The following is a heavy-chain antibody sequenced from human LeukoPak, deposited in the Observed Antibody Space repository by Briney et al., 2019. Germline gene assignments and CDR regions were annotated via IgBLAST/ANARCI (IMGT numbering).Heavy chain of an antibody. CDR2: IYYSGST. CDR3: ARGNGWVCSSTSCYNWFDP. CDR1: GGSISSYY. V-gene: IGHV4-59*01. D-gene: IGHD2-2*01. Sequence: SETLSLTCTVSGGSISSYYWSWIRQPPGKGLEWIGYIYYSGSTNSNPSLKSRVTISIDTSKNQFSLKLSSVTAADTAVYYCARGNGWVCSSTSCYNWFDPWGQGTLVTVSS. J-gene: IGHJ5*02.